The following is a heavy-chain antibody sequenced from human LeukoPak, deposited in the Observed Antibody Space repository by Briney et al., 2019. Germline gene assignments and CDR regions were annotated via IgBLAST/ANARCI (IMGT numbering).Heavy chain of an antibody. V-gene: IGHV4-4*09. J-gene: IGHJ4*02. CDR2: IYTSGST. D-gene: IGHD6-13*01. CDR3: ARSLHPGYSSSWYDY. Sequence: SETLSLTCTVSGGSISSYYWSWIRQPPGKGLEWIGYIYTSGSTNYNPSLKSRVTISVDTSKNQFSLKLSSVTAADTAVYCCARSLHPGYSSSWYDYWGQGTLVTVSS. CDR1: GGSISSYY.